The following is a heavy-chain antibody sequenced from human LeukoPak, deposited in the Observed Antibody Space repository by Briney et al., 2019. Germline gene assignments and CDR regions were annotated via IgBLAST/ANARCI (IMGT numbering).Heavy chain of an antibody. CDR2: IGGRDGST. CDR3: AKDGGYGGNSGYFDY. V-gene: IGHV3-23*01. Sequence: GGSLRLSCAASGFTFSSYGMSWVRQAPGKGLEWVSAIGGRDGSTYYADSVKGRFTISRDNSKNTLYLQMNSLRAEDTAVYYCAKDGGYGGNSGYFDYWGQGTLVTVSS. CDR1: GFTFSSYG. J-gene: IGHJ4*02. D-gene: IGHD4-23*01.